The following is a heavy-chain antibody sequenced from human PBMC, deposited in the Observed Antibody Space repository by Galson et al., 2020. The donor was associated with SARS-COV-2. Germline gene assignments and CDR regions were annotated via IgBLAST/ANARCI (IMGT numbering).Heavy chain of an antibody. J-gene: IGHJ4*02. V-gene: IGHV3-30*03. D-gene: IGHD3-10*01. CDR1: GFSLTTYD. CDR3: AREKIKVRAGQGPFFDL. CDR2: ISYDGFDE. Sequence: GESLKISCEASGFSLTTYDMYWVRQAPGKGLEWVATISYDGFDEYYADSVKGRFTVSRDRSKKTLYLQMDSLRPDDTSVYYCAREKIKVRAGQGPFFDLWGQGTLVTVSS.